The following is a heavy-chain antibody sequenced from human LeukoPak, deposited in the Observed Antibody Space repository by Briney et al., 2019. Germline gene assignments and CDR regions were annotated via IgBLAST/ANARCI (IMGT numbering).Heavy chain of an antibody. CDR2: ISYDGSNK. J-gene: IGHJ4*02. CDR3: ARDEGGDSYGSPYS. Sequence: PGRSLRLSCAASGFTFSSYAMHWVRQAPGKGLEWVAVISYDGSNKYYADSVKGRFTISRDNSKNTLYLQMNSLRAEDTAVYYCARDEGGDSYGSPYSWGQGTLLTVSS. D-gene: IGHD5-18*01. V-gene: IGHV3-30-3*01. CDR1: GFTFSSYA.